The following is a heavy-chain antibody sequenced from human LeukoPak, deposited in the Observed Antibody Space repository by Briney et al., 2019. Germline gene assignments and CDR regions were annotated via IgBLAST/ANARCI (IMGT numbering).Heavy chain of an antibody. V-gene: IGHV3-48*02. J-gene: IGHJ4*02. CDR3: ARDHDAPGSFYDY. D-gene: IGHD1-26*01. CDR1: GFNFSACA. CDR2: INSISQTI. Sequence: SGESLTLSCAASGFNFSACAMNWVRQAPGGGVQWVSYINSISQTIYYADSVKGRFTISRDNAKNSLYLQMNSLRDEDTAVYYCARDHDAPGSFYDYWGQGTLVTVSS.